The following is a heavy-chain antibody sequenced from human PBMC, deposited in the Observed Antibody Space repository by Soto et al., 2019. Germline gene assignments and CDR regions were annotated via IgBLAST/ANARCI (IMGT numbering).Heavy chain of an antibody. V-gene: IGHV1-2*02. CDR1: GYTFTGYY. CDR3: ARVLSGGSCDALAL. CDR2: INPISGGT. Sequence: VQLVQPGAEVKKPGASVKVSCKTSGYTFTGYYMHWVRQAPGQGLEWMGWINPISGGTNYAQKFQGRVTMTRDTSISTAYMELGSRRSGATAVYYFARVLSGGSCDALALWGQGTWVTVSS. J-gene: IGHJ3*01. D-gene: IGHD2-15*01.